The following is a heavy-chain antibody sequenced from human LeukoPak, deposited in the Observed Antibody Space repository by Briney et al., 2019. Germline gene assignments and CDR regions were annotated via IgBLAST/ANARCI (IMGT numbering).Heavy chain of an antibody. CDR3: ARGGGQSGSYYFVLDY. CDR2: IYSGGST. J-gene: IGHJ4*02. CDR1: GFTFSSYW. V-gene: IGHV3-53*01. Sequence: GGSLRLSCAASGFTFSSYWMHWVRQAPGKGLEWVSVIYSGGSTYYADSVKGRFTISRDNSKNTLYLQMNSLRAEDTAVYYCARGGGQSGSYYFVLDYWGQGTLVTVSS. D-gene: IGHD1-26*01.